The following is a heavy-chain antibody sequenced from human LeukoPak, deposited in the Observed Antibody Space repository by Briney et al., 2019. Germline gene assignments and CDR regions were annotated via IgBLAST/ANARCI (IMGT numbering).Heavy chain of an antibody. V-gene: IGHV4-39*07. CDR3: ATDGGY. CDR1: GDSITSGSYF. J-gene: IGHJ4*02. D-gene: IGHD4-23*01. Sequence: SETLSLTCTVSGDSITSGSYFWGWIRQPPGKGLEWVGSIYYSGSTYYNPSLKSRVTISVDTSKNQFSLKLSSVTAADTAVYYCATDGGYWGQGTLVTVSS. CDR2: IYYSGST.